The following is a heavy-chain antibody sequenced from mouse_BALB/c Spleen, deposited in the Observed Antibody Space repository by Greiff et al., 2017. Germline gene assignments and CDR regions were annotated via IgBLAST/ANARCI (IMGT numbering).Heavy chain of an antibody. CDR2: IYPGNSDT. CDR1: GYTFTSYW. J-gene: IGHJ3*01. D-gene: IGHD1-2*01. V-gene: IGHV1-5*01. Sequence: VQLKQSGTVLARPGASVKMSCKASGYTFTSYWMHWVKQRPGQGLEWIGAIYPGNSDTSYNQKFKGKAKLTAVTSTSTAYMELSSLTNEDSAVYYCTIFITTATFAYWGQGTLVTVSA. CDR3: TIFITTATFAY.